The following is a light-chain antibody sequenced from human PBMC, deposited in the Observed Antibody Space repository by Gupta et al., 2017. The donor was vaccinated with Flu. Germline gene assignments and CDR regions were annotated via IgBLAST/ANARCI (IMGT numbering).Light chain of an antibody. V-gene: IGKV1-39*01. CDR1: QSISSY. J-gene: IGKJ5*01. Sequence: DIQMTQSPSSLSASVGDRVTITCRASQSISSYLNWYQQKPGKAPKLLIYAASSWQSGVPSRFSGSGYGKDFTLTISSRQQEDFATYYCQQSDSNPLNTFGQGTRMEIK. CDR3: QQSDSNPLNT. CDR2: AAS.